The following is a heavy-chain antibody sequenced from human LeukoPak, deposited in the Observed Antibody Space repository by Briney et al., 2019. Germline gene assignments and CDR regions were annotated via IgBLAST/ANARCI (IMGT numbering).Heavy chain of an antibody. V-gene: IGHV1-2*02. J-gene: IGHJ4*02. CDR3: ARERGYFDTRDY. D-gene: IGHD3-9*01. Sequence: GASVKVSCKASGYTFTSYYMHWVRQAPGQGLEWMGWINPNSGGTNYAQKFQGRFTMTRDTSISTAYMELSGLTSDDTAVYYCARERGYFDTRDYWGQGTLVTVSS. CDR1: GYTFTSYY. CDR2: INPNSGGT.